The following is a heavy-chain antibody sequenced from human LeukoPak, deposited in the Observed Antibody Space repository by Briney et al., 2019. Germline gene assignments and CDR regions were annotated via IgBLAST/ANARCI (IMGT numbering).Heavy chain of an antibody. J-gene: IGHJ4*02. CDR1: GYTLTELS. D-gene: IGHD6-13*01. CDR3: VGSSWYFPDY. Sequence: ASVKVSCKVSGYTLTELSMHWVRQAPGKGLEWMGGFDPEDGETIYAQKLQGRVTMTEDTSTDTAYMELSSLRSEDTAVYYCVGSSWYFPDYWGQGTLVTVSS. V-gene: IGHV1-24*01. CDR2: FDPEDGET.